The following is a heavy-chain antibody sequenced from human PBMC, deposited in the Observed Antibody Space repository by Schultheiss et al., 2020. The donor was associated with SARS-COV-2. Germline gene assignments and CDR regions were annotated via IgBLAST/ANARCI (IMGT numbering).Heavy chain of an antibody. Sequence: GGSLRLSCAASGFTFSDYYMNWVRQAPGKGLEWVSSISSSSTIYYADSVKGRFTISRDNAKNSLYLQMNSLRDEETAVYYCARDHQIVDLGYCSGGSCYHFDYWGQGTLVTVSS. CDR1: GFTFSDYY. V-gene: IGHV3-69-1*01. CDR3: ARDHQIVDLGYCSGGSCYHFDY. CDR2: ISSSSTI. J-gene: IGHJ4*02. D-gene: IGHD2-15*01.